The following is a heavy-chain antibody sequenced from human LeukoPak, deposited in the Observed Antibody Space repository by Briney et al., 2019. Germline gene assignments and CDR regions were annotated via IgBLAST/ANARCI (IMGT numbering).Heavy chain of an antibody. V-gene: IGHV3-21*04. CDR1: GFTFSSYN. D-gene: IGHD2-15*01. CDR3: AKVRLYCSGGSSCYYHPFDY. J-gene: IGHJ4*02. Sequence: GGSLRLSCAASGFTFSSYNMNWVRQAPGERLEWVSSISSSSSYIYYADSVKGRFTISRDNSKNTLYLQMNSLRAEDTAVYYCAKVRLYCSGGSSCYYHPFDYWGQGTLVTVSS. CDR2: ISSSSSYI.